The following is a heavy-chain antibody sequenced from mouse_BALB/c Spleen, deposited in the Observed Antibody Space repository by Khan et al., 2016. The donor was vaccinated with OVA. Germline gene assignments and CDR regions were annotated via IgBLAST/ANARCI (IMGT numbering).Heavy chain of an antibody. CDR2: INPYNDGI. Sequence: VQLKQSGPDLVKPGASVKMSCKASGYTFTNYVMNWVKQKPGQGLEWIGYINPYNDGIRYNEKFKGKATLTSDKSSSTAYMELSSLTSEDSAVXYCGRDASNWDLSLAYWGQGTLVTVSA. D-gene: IGHD4-1*01. CDR3: GRDASNWDLSLAY. CDR1: GYTFTNYV. J-gene: IGHJ3*01. V-gene: IGHV1S136*01.